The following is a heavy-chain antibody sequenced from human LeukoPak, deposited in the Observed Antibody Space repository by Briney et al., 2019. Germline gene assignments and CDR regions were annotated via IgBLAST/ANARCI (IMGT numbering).Heavy chain of an antibody. J-gene: IGHJ4*02. Sequence: ASVKVSSKASGSTFTGYYMHWVRPAPGQGLAWMGWFNPNSGGTNYAQKFPGRVTMTRDTSISTAYMELSRLRSDDTAVYYCARVGISLGYYFDYWGQGTLVTVSS. CDR1: GSTFTGYY. CDR3: ARVGISLGYYFDY. V-gene: IGHV1-2*02. CDR2: FNPNSGGT.